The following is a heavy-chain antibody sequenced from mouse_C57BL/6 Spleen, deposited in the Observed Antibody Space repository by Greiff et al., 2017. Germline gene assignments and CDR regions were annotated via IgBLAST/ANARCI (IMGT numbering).Heavy chain of an antibody. V-gene: IGHV1-64*01. Sequence: QVQLQQPGAELVKPGASVKLSCKASGYTFTSYWMHWVKQRPGQGLEWIGMIHPNSGSTNYNKKLKSKATLTVDKSSSTAYMQLSSLTSEDSAVYYCARYSSVYAMDYWGQGTSDTVSS. CDR3: ARYSSVYAMDY. D-gene: IGHD3-2*02. J-gene: IGHJ4*01. CDR2: IHPNSGST. CDR1: GYTFTSYW.